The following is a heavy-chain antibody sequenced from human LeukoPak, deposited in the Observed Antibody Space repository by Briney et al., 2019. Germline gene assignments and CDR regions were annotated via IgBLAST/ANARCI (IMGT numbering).Heavy chain of an antibody. D-gene: IGHD3-10*01. Sequence: PSETLSLTCTVSGGSISSSSYYWGWIRQPPGKGLEWIGSIYYSGSTYYNPSLKSRVTISVDTSKNQFSLKLSSVTAADTVVYYCARHYITMVRGVLDYWGQGTLVTVSS. CDR2: IYYSGST. CDR1: GGSISSSSYY. CDR3: ARHYITMVRGVLDY. V-gene: IGHV4-39*01. J-gene: IGHJ4*02.